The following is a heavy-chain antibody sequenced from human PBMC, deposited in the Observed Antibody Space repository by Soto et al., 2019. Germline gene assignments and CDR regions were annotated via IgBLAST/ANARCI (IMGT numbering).Heavy chain of an antibody. CDR2: ISGSGIDI. CDR3: GGEGVTNYTDYYFDL. D-gene: IGHD4-4*01. Sequence: GGSLRLSCAASGFAFYYYNMNWVRQAPGRGLEWVSSISGSGIDIHFTDSVKGRFTISRDNAKTSLYLQMDSLRPEDTAIYYFGGEGVTNYTDYYFDLWGHGALVTVSS. V-gene: IGHV3-21*01. J-gene: IGHJ4*01. CDR1: GFAFYYYN.